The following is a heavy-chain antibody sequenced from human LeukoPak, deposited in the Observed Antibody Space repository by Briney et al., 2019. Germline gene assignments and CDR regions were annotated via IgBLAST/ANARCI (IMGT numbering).Heavy chain of an antibody. D-gene: IGHD3-16*01. CDR1: GFIFSAYI. J-gene: IGHJ3*02. CDR2: IRKKNAGYTT. CDR3: TREGGEGDYTAFDI. Sequence: GGSRRLSCAASGFIFSAYIMDWVRQAPGKGREWSGRIRKKNAGYTTEYAASVKGIFVISRDDSKASMFLQMNSLETEDTAVYYCTREGGEGDYTAFDIWGQGTMVTVSS. V-gene: IGHV3-72*01.